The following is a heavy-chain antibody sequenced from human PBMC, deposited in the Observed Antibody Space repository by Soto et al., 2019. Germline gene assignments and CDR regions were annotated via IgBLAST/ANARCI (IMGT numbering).Heavy chain of an antibody. J-gene: IGHJ6*02. D-gene: IGHD5-18*01. CDR3: ARESGYSYGFANYGMDX. CDR1: GFTFRTYG. CDR2: ISSSGSFI. Sequence: GGSLRLSFAASGFTFRTYGMNWVRRAPGGGLEGVASISSSGSFIYYADSVKVRFTISIDNSKKSLFLQMNSLRDEDTAVYYCARESGYSYGFANYGMDXWGQGTTVTVS. V-gene: IGHV3-21*01.